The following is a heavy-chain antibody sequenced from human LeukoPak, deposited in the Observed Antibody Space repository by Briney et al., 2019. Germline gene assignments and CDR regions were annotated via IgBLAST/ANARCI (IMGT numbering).Heavy chain of an antibody. CDR1: GFTFSSYS. CDR3: AKVETSNYYGSSGYLDY. V-gene: IGHV3-23*01. CDR2: ISGSGGST. Sequence: PGGSLRLSCAASGFTFSSYSMNWVRQAPGKGLEWVSAISGSGGSTYYADSVKGRFTISRDNSKNTLYLQMNSLRAEDTAVYYCAKVETSNYYGSSGYLDYWGQGTLVTVSS. J-gene: IGHJ4*02. D-gene: IGHD3-22*01.